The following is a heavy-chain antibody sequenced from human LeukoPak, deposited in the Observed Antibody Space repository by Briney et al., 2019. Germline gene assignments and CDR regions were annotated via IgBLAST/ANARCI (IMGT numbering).Heavy chain of an antibody. CDR1: RGTFRKHA. J-gene: IGHJ6*03. Sequence: ASAKVSCKASRGTFRKHAISWVGQAPGQGLERMGGIIPMFGIANYAQRLQGRVTITTDESTSTAYMELSSLRSADTAVYYCVRGVWYQVLYRSDYYYYMDVWGKGTTVTVSS. V-gene: IGHV1-69*05. D-gene: IGHD2-2*02. CDR2: IIPMFGIA. CDR3: VRGVWYQVLYRSDYYYYMDV.